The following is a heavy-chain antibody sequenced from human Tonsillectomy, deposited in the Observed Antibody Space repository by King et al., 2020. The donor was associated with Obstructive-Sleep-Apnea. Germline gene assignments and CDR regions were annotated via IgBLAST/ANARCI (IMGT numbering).Heavy chain of an antibody. D-gene: IGHD6-6*01. V-gene: IGHV3-30*18. CDR1: GFTFNSYG. CDR2: ISYDGSKK. J-gene: IGHJ5*02. CDR3: AKNEASISAVSTDPIA. Sequence: VQLVESGGGVVQPGRSLRLSCAASGFTFNSYGMHWVRQAPGKGLEWLAVISYDGSKKNYADSVKGRFTISRDNSKNTLYLKMNSLRAEDTAMYYCAKNEASISAVSTDPIAWGQGTLVTVSS.